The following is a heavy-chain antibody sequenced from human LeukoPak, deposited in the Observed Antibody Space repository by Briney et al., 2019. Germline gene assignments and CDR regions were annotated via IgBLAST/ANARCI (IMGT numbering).Heavy chain of an antibody. V-gene: IGHV4-38-2*01. CDR2: IYHTGST. CDR3: ARGLEGYSAGWSRFFEY. CDR1: GYSISRGYY. J-gene: IGHJ4*02. Sequence: SETLTLTCGVSGYSISRGYYWGWIRQPPGNGLEWIGNIYHTGSTHYNPSLRSRVTISVDTSKNQFFLKLTSVTAADTAVYYCARGLEGYSAGWSRFFEYWGQGTLATVSS. D-gene: IGHD6-19*01.